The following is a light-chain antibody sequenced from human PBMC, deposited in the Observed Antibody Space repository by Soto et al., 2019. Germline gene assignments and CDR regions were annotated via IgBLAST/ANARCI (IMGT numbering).Light chain of an antibody. CDR3: SSYASSGTYV. CDR1: RSDVGGYNY. J-gene: IGLJ1*01. V-gene: IGLV2-14*01. CDR2: DVS. Sequence: QSVLTQPASVSGSPGQSITISCTGTRSDVGGYNYVSWYQQHPGKDPKLMIYDVSNRPSGVSNRFSGSKSGNTASLTISGLQAEYEADYYCSSYASSGTYVFGTGTKVTVL.